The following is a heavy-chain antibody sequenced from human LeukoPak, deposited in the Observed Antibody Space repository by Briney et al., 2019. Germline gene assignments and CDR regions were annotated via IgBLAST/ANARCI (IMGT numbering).Heavy chain of an antibody. CDR2: IYYSGSA. V-gene: IGHV4-39*07. D-gene: IGHD3-10*01. CDR3: ARDHNQYYYGSGVSGGWFDP. CDR1: GGSISSSGYY. Sequence: PSETLSLTCTVSGGSISSSGYYWSWIRQPPGKGLEWIGTIYYSGSAYYNPSLKTQVTISVDTSKNQFSLKLSSVTAADTAVYYCARDHNQYYYGSGVSGGWFDPWGQGTLVTVSS. J-gene: IGHJ5*02.